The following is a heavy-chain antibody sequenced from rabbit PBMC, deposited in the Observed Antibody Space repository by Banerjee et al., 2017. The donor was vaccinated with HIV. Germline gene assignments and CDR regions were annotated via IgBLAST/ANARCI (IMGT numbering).Heavy chain of an antibody. J-gene: IGHJ4*01. V-gene: IGHV1S45*01. D-gene: IGHD4-2*01. CDR2: IDVVKSGST. Sequence: QEQLVESGGGLVQPEGSLTLTCKASGFTLSSYWICWVRQAPGKGLEWIACIDVVKSGSTYYASWAKGRFTISKTSSTTVTLQMTSLTVADTATYFCARDSAGISGYFDLWGPGTLVTVS. CDR1: GFTLSSYW. CDR3: ARDSAGISGYFDL.